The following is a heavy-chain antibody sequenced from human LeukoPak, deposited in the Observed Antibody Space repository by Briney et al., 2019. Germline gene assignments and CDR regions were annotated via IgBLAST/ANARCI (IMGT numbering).Heavy chain of an antibody. CDR3: ARVPGTVYYDYMDV. CDR2: ISRSGSTK. Sequence: GGSLRLSCAASGFTFSDYNMRWIRQAPGKGLEWVSSISRSGSTKYYADSVKGRFTISRDNAKNSLFLQMNSLRAEDTAVYYCARVPGTVYYDYMDVWGIGTTVTVAS. D-gene: IGHD4-11*01. V-gene: IGHV3-11*01. J-gene: IGHJ6*03. CDR1: GFTFSDYN.